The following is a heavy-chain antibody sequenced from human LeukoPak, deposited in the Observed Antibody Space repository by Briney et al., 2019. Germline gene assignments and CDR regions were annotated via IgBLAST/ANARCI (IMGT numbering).Heavy chain of an antibody. V-gene: IGHV1-18*01. J-gene: IGHJ4*02. CDR2: ISAYNGNT. Sequence: ASVKVSCKASGYTFTSYGISWVRQAPGQGLEWMGWISAYNGNTNYAQKLQGRVTMTTDTSTSTAYMELRSLRSDDTAMYYCARDDLPAFCGVDCYPRVGFDYWGQGTLVTVSS. CDR1: GYTFTSYG. D-gene: IGHD2-21*01. CDR3: ARDDLPAFCGVDCYPRVGFDY.